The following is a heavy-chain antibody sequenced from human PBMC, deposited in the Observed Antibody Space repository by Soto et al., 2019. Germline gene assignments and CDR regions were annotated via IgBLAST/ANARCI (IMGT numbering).Heavy chain of an antibody. J-gene: IGHJ6*02. V-gene: IGHV1-69*13. CDR2: IIANIGTT. CDR3: ARSPTSSSPGGYYYYYGMDV. CDR1: GYTFTSYG. D-gene: IGHD6-6*01. Sequence: SVKVSCKASGYTFTSYGISWVRQAPGQGLEWMGGIIANIGTTNYAQKFQGRVTITADESTSTAYMELSSLRSEDTAVYYCARSPTSSSPGGYYYYYGMDVWGQGTTVTVSS.